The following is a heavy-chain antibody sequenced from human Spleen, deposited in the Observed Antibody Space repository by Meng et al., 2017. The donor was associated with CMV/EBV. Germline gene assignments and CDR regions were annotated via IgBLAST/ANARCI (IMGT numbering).Heavy chain of an antibody. CDR1: GYTFTSNV. V-gene: IGHV1-18*01. D-gene: IGHD2-2*02. Sequence: SQKVSCKASGYTFTSNVISWVRQAPGQGLEWMGWISAYNGNTNYAQKFQGRVTMTTDTSTSTAYMELRSLRSDDTAVYYCARDRGCSSTSCYIFGFDPWGQGTLVTVSS. J-gene: IGHJ5*02. CDR3: ARDRGCSSTSCYIFGFDP. CDR2: ISAYNGNT.